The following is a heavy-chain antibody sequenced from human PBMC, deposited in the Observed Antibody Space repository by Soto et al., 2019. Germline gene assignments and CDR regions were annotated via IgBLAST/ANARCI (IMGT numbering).Heavy chain of an antibody. D-gene: IGHD6-13*01. J-gene: IGHJ4*02. V-gene: IGHV1-69*01. CDR2: ILPIFTTA. Sequence: QVQLVQSGAEVKKPGSSVKVSCKASGGTFSNYAFSWVRQAPGQGLEWMGGILPIFTTATYAPKFQDRVTITAAESTSTVYMDLSSLRSEDTALYYCAKDIGFQQHLFVFDNWGQGTLVTVSS. CDR1: GGTFSNYA. CDR3: AKDIGFQQHLFVFDN.